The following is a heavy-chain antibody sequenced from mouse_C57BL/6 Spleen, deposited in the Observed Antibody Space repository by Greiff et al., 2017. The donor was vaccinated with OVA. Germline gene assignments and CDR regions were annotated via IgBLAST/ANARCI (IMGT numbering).Heavy chain of an antibody. CDR3: AREDYSNFDY. D-gene: IGHD2-5*01. J-gene: IGHJ2*01. CDR1: GYTFTSYG. V-gene: IGHV1-81*01. Sequence: VKLMESGAELARPGASVKLSCKASGYTFTSYGISWVKQRTGQGLEWIGEIYPRSGNTYYNEKFKGKATLTADKSSSTAYMELRSLTSEDSAVYFCAREDYSNFDYWGQGTTLTVSS. CDR2: IYPRSGNT.